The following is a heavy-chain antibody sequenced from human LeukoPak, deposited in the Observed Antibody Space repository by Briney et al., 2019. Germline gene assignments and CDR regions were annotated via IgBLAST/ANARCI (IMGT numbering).Heavy chain of an antibody. CDR1: GFTVSSNY. Sequence: GGSLRLSCAASGFTVSSNYMTWVRQAPGKGLEWVSLIYTGGATHYADSVKGRFTISRDNSKNTLYLQMNSLRAEDTAVYYCARGFDSSSGWYPAFDIWGHGTMGTVSS. J-gene: IGHJ3*02. CDR3: ARGFDSSSGWYPAFDI. CDR2: IYTGGAT. V-gene: IGHV3-66*01. D-gene: IGHD6-19*01.